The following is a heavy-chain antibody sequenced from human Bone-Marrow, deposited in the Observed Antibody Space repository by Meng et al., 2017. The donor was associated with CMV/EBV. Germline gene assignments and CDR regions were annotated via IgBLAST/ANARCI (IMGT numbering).Heavy chain of an antibody. Sequence: ASVKVSCKAPGYTFTGYYMHWVRQAPGQGLEWMGWINPNSGGTNYAQKFQGRVTMTRDTSISTAYMELSRLRSDDTAVYYCAWVIVATLGYYYGMDVWGQGTTATVSS. CDR1: GYTFTGYY. D-gene: IGHD5-12*01. J-gene: IGHJ6*02. CDR2: INPNSGGT. V-gene: IGHV1-2*02. CDR3: AWVIVATLGYYYGMDV.